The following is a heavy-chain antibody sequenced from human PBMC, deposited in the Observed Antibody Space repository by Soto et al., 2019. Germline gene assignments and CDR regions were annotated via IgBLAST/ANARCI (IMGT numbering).Heavy chain of an antibody. J-gene: IGHJ4*02. CDR2: INGGGGTT. V-gene: IGHV3-23*01. CDR1: GFSFSNYA. CDR3: TREVSAVFDY. D-gene: IGHD6-25*01. Sequence: PGGSLRLSCAASGFSFSNYAMNWVRQAPGKGLQYVSVINGGGGTTYYAASVKGRFTISRDNSKNTLYLQMNSLRAEDTAVYYCTREVSAVFDYWGQGTLVTV.